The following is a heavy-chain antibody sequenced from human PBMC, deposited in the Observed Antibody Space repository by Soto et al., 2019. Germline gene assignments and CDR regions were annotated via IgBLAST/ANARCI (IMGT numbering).Heavy chain of an antibody. V-gene: IGHV3-30-3*01. J-gene: IGHJ4*02. CDR3: ARDPKTSGGQHWAFNYFDF. Sequence: LRLSCAASGFSFSISPMHWVRQAPGKGPEWVALISYDGTNKFYADSVKGRFTISRDNSKSTLYLQVDSLRPEDAAVYYCARDPKTSGGQHWAFNYFDFWGQGTLVTVSS. CDR1: GFSFSISP. D-gene: IGHD7-27*01. CDR2: ISYDGTNK.